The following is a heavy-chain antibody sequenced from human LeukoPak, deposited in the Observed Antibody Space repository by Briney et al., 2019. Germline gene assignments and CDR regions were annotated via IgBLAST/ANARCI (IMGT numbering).Heavy chain of an antibody. CDR3: ASPLAMTTVTTGGGDAFDI. V-gene: IGHV4-61*02. Sequence: SETLSLTCTVSGGSISSGSYYWTWIRQPAGKGLEWIGRISNSGTTNYNPSLKSRVTMSVDTSKNQFSLKLSSVTAADTAVYYCASPLAMTTVTTGGGDAFDIWGQGTMVTVSS. CDR2: ISNSGTT. CDR1: GGSISSGSYY. D-gene: IGHD4-11*01. J-gene: IGHJ3*02.